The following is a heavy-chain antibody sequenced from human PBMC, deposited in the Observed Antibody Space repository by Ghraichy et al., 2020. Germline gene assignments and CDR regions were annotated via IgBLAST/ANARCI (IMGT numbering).Heavy chain of an antibody. CDR3: AKAGGNFFDY. CDR2: ISGSGGFI. CDR1: GFIFSTYA. J-gene: IGHJ4*02. V-gene: IGHV3-23*01. Sequence: GGSLRLSCAASGFIFSTYAMSWVRQAPGKGLEWVSSISGSGGFIWFADSVKGRFTISRDNSKYTLYLQMNNLRVEDTAVYYCAKAGGNFFDYWGQGTLVTVSS. D-gene: IGHD1-26*01.